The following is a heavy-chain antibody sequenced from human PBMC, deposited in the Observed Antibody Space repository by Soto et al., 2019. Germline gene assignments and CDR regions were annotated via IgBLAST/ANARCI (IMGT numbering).Heavy chain of an antibody. CDR3: ARDAPGVAPY. D-gene: IGHD2-15*01. Sequence: QVQLQESGPGLVRPSQTLSLTCTVSGGSINSGDSYWNWIRQHPEKGLEWIGYINYRGSTFYNPSLKSRIIISVDTSKNQFSLSLSSVTAAATAVYYCARDAPGVAPYWGKGTLVTVSS. CDR1: GGSINSGDSY. CDR2: INYRGST. J-gene: IGHJ4*02. V-gene: IGHV4-31*03.